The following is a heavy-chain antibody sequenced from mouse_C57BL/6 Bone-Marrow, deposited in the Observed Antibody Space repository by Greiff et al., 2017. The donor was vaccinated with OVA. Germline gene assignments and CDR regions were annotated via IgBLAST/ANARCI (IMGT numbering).Heavy chain of an antibody. V-gene: IGHV1-55*01. D-gene: IGHD1-1*01. CDR1: GYTFTSYW. Sequence: QVQLQQPGAELVKPGASVKMSCKASGYTFTSYWINWVKQRPGQGLEWIGDIYPGSGSTNYNEKLKSKATLTVDTSSSTAYMQLSRLTSEVSAVYYWARGNAYGRSCAKDYWGQGTSVTVSS. CDR2: IYPGSGST. J-gene: IGHJ4*01. CDR3: ARGNAYGRSCAKDY.